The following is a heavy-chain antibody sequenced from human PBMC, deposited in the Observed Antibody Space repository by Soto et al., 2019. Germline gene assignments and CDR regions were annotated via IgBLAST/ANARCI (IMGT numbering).Heavy chain of an antibody. CDR3: AVGEGAAAGTVY. D-gene: IGHD6-13*01. Sequence: ASVKVSCKASGYTFTSYAMHWVRQAPGQRLEWMGWINAGNGNTKYSQKFQGRVTITRDTSASTAYMELSSLRSEDTAVYYCAVGEGAAAGTVYWGQGTLVTVSS. CDR1: GYTFTSYA. J-gene: IGHJ4*02. V-gene: IGHV1-3*01. CDR2: INAGNGNT.